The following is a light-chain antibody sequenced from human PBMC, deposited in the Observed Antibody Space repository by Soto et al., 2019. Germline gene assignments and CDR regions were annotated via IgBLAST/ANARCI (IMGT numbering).Light chain of an antibody. CDR3: QQRSSWPLT. V-gene: IGKV3D-20*02. J-gene: IGKJ5*01. Sequence: EIVLTQSPGTLSLSPGERGTLSCRASQRFGSSNLAWYQQKPGQAPRLLIYSTSSRATGIPDRFSGSGSGTDFTLTISSLEPEDFAIYYCQQRSSWPLTFGQGTRLEIK. CDR2: STS. CDR1: QRFGSSN.